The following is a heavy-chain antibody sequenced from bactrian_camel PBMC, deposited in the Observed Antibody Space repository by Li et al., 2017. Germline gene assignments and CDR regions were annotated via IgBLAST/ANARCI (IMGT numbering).Heavy chain of an antibody. CDR3: GAARGPRFYGSCDYNV. V-gene: IGHV3S54*01. CDR2: FASFSGNT. CDR1: GMTVCM. D-gene: IGHD2*01. J-gene: IGHJ4*01. Sequence: HVQLVESGGASVQTGGSLRLSCERSGMTVCMVGWFRQAPGKEREGVAAFASFSGNTYYADSVKGRFTISLDETKKTLYLQMNNLTPEDTAMYSCGAARGPRFYGSCDYNVWGQGTQVTVS.